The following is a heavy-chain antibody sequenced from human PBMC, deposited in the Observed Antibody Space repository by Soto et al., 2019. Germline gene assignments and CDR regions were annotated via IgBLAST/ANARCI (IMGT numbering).Heavy chain of an antibody. J-gene: IGHJ4*02. D-gene: IGHD6-13*01. CDR1: GGSRSSGGYY. CDR3: ARVAAAGTGHNRLFDY. Sequence: PSETLSLTCTVSGGSRSSGGYYWSWIRQHPGKGLEWIGYIYYSGSTYYNPSLKSRVTISVDTSKNQFSLKLSSVTAADTAVYYCARVAAAGTGHNRLFDYWGQGTLVSVSS. V-gene: IGHV4-31*03. CDR2: IYYSGST.